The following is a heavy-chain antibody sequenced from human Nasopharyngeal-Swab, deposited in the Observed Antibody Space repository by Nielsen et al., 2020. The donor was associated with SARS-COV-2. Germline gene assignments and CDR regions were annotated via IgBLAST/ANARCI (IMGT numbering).Heavy chain of an antibody. Sequence: SETLSLTCAVYGWSFSGYYWSWIRQPPGKGLEWIGEINHSGSTNYNPSLKSRVTISVDTSKNQFSLKLSSVTAADTAVYYCARGRGSIAARHWYYGMDVWGQGTTVTVSS. CDR2: INHSGST. CDR1: GWSFSGYY. D-gene: IGHD6-6*01. V-gene: IGHV4-34*01. CDR3: ARGRGSIAARHWYYGMDV. J-gene: IGHJ6*02.